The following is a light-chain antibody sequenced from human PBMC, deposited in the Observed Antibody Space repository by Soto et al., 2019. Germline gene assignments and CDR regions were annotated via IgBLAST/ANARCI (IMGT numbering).Light chain of an antibody. Sequence: EIVLTQSPGTLSLSPGERATLSCRASQSVSSSYLAWYQQKPGQAPRLRIYGASSRATGIPDRFSGSGSGTDFTLTISRLEPEDFTVYYCQQYGSSITFGQGTRLEMK. CDR1: QSVSSSY. CDR3: QQYGSSIT. V-gene: IGKV3-20*01. CDR2: GAS. J-gene: IGKJ5*01.